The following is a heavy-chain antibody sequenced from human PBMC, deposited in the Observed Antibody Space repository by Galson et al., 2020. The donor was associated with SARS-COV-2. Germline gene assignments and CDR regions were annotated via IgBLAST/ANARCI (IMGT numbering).Heavy chain of an antibody. D-gene: IGHD2-15*01. V-gene: IGHV4-38-2*02. Sequence: SETLSLTCTLTSYSITRGSYWGCIRQSPGKGLEWLGTISDNGDTHYNPSLRGRVALSLDTSRNQFFLSLTSVTAADTAVYYCVRRGALGYWFDPWGPGALVTVSA. CDR1: SYSITRGSY. J-gene: IGHJ5*02. CDR3: VRRGALGYWFDP. CDR2: ISDNGDT.